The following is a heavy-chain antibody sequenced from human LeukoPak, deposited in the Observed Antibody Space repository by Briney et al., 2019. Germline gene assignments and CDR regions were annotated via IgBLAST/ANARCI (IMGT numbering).Heavy chain of an antibody. CDR2: ISGSGGST. CDR3: AKTRITMIVVVNPLDY. V-gene: IGHV3-23*01. CDR1: GFTFSSYA. Sequence: PGGSLRLSCAASGFTFSSYAMSWVRQAPGKGLEWVSAISGSGGSTYYADSVKGRFTISGDNSKNTLYLQMNSLRAEDTAVYYCAKTRITMIVVVNPLDYWGQGTLVTVSS. J-gene: IGHJ4*02. D-gene: IGHD3-22*01.